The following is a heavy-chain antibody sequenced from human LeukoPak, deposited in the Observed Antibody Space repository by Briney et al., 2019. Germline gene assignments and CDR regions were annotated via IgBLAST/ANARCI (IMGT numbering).Heavy chain of an antibody. D-gene: IGHD3-10*01. CDR1: GGTFSSYA. Sequence: SVKVSYKASGGTFSSYAISWVRQAPGQGLEWMGGIIPIFGTANYAQKFQGRVTITADESTSTAYMELSSLRSEDTAVYYCARDLGSVRGVLGINFDYWGQGTLVTVSS. J-gene: IGHJ4*02. V-gene: IGHV1-69*13. CDR3: ARDLGSVRGVLGINFDY. CDR2: IIPIFGTA.